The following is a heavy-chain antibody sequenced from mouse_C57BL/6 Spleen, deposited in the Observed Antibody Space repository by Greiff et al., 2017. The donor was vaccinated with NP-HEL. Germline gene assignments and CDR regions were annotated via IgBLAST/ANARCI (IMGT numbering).Heavy chain of an antibody. CDR2: INPSTGGT. CDR3: ARSGSGSLFDY. J-gene: IGHJ2*01. Sequence: EVQLQQSGPELVKPGASVKISCKASGYSFTGYYMNWVKQSPEKSLEWIGEINPSTGGTTYNQKFKAKATLTVDKSSSTAYMQLKSLTSEDSAVYYCARSGSGSLFDYWGQGTTLTVSS. V-gene: IGHV1-42*01. D-gene: IGHD3-2*02. CDR1: GYSFTGYY.